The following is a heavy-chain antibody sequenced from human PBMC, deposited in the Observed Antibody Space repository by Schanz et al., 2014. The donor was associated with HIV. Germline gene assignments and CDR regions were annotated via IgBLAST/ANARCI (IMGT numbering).Heavy chain of an antibody. CDR3: VKAYSSGFSGAGS. J-gene: IGHJ5*02. CDR1: GFTFSSYA. V-gene: IGHV3-23*01. CDR2: ISGSDGDT. D-gene: IGHD5-18*01. Sequence: EVQLLESGGGLVQPGGSLRLSCAASGFTFSSYAMTWVRQAPGKGLDWVSTISGSDGDTYYADSVKGRFTICRDNSRNALYLHMNSLRADDTAIYYCVKAYSSGFSGAGSWGQGALVTVSS.